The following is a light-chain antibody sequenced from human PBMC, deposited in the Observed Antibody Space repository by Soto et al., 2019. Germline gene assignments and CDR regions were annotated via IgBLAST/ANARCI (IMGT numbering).Light chain of an antibody. CDR2: GAS. Sequence: IVRTQSPATLSVSPGERATLSWRASQSVSSHLAWYQQKPGQPPSLLIYGASTRATGIPDRFRGSVSGKDFTLTISRLEPEDFAGYYCQQYGSSGTFGQGTRWIS. J-gene: IGKJ1*01. CDR3: QQYGSSGT. CDR1: QSVSSH. V-gene: IGKV3-20*01.